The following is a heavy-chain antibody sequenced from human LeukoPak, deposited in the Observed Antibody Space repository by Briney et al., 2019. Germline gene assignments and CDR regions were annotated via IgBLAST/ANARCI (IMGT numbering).Heavy chain of an antibody. CDR3: ATEPLIAAAGNLDY. Sequence: ATVKVSCKVSGYTLTELSMHWVRQAPGKGLEWMGGFDPEDGETIYAQKFQGRVTMTEDTSTDTAYMELSSLRSEDTAVYYCATEPLIAAAGNLDYWGQGTLVTVSS. J-gene: IGHJ4*02. D-gene: IGHD6-13*01. V-gene: IGHV1-24*01. CDR2: FDPEDGET. CDR1: GYTLTELS.